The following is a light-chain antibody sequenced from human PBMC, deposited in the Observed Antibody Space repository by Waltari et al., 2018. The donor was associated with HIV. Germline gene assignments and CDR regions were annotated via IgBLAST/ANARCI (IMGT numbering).Light chain of an antibody. CDR3: QHRNKWPST. Sequence: EIVLTQYPANLPLLPGDRATLSCRASQSVSRYLGWYQHKPGQAPRLLIYYVSNRATRIPARYSGSGSETDFTLTISSREPEHSAVYYCQHRNKWPSTFGGGTKVEIK. J-gene: IGKJ4*01. V-gene: IGKV3-11*01. CDR1: QSVSRY. CDR2: YVS.